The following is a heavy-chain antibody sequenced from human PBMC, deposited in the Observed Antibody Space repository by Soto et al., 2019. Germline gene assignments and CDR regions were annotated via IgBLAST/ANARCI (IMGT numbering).Heavy chain of an antibody. V-gene: IGHV3-23*01. Sequence: EVQLLESGGGLVQPGGSLRLSCAASGSTFSSYAMSWVRQAPGKGLEWVSAISGSGGSTYYADSVKGRFTISRDNSKNTLYLQMNSLRAEDTAVYYCAKLGGAQWLATSEDYWGQGTLVTVSS. CDR2: ISGSGGST. CDR3: AKLGGAQWLATSEDY. J-gene: IGHJ4*02. CDR1: GSTFSSYA. D-gene: IGHD6-19*01.